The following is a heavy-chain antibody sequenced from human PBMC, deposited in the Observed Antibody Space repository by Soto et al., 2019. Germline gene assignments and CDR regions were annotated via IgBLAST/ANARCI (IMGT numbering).Heavy chain of an antibody. Sequence: SETLSLTCTVSGDSISSDDYNWSWIRQPPGKGLEWIGYIYYSGSTYYNPSLKSRVTISVDTSKNQFSLRLSSVTAADTAVYYCARDNYASGSYYTSWGQGTLVTVSS. J-gene: IGHJ5*02. CDR3: ARDNYASGSYYTS. CDR2: IYYSGST. D-gene: IGHD3-10*01. V-gene: IGHV4-30-4*01. CDR1: GDSISSDDYN.